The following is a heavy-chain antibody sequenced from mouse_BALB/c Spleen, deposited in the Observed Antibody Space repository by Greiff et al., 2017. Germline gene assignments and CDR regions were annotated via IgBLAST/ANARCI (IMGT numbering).Heavy chain of an antibody. D-gene: IGHD1-1*01. J-gene: IGHJ4*01. CDR1: GYAFSSYW. V-gene: IGHV1-80*01. Sequence: VQLQESGAELVRPGSSVKISCKASGYAFSSYWMNWVKQRPGQGLEWIGQIYPGDGDTNYNGKFKGKATLTADKSSSTAYMQLSSLTSEDSAVYFCAKIQVDAMDYWGQGTSVTVSS. CDR3: AKIQVDAMDY. CDR2: IYPGDGDT.